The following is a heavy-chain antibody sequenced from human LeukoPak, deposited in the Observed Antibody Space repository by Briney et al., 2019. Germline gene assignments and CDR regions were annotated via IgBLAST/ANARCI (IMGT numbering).Heavy chain of an antibody. V-gene: IGHV4-34*01. Sequence: SETLSLTCAVYGGSFSGYYWSWIRQPPGKGLEWIGEINHSGSTNYNPSLKSRVTISVDASKNQFSLKLSSVTAPDTAVYYCARHVAVASRSYFDSWGQGTLVTVSS. CDR3: ARHVAVASRSYFDS. CDR1: GGSFSGYY. J-gene: IGHJ4*02. D-gene: IGHD6-19*01. CDR2: INHSGST.